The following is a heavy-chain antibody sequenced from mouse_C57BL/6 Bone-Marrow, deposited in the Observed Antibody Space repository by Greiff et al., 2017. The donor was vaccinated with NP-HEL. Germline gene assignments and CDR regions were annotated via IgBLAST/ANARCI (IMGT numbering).Heavy chain of an antibody. CDR2: IDPENGAT. Sequence: VQLQQSGAELVRPGASVKLSCTASGFNIKDDYMHWVKQRPEQGLEWIGWIDPENGATEYASKFQGKATITADTSSNTAYLQLSSLTSEDTAVYYCTTWGWLIWFAYWGQGTLVTVSA. CDR1: GFNIKDDY. V-gene: IGHV14-4*01. J-gene: IGHJ3*01. D-gene: IGHD2-3*01. CDR3: TTWGWLIWFAY.